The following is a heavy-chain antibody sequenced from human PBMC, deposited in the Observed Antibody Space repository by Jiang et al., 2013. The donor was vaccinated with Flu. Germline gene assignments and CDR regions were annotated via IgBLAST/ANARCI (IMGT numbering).Heavy chain of an antibody. CDR2: INPNSGGT. CDR3: ARDSGFGELPNYYYYYGMDV. V-gene: IGHV1-2*02. D-gene: IGHD3-10*01. J-gene: IGHJ6*02. CDR1: GYTFTGYY. Sequence: QLVESGAEVKKPGASVKVSCKASGYTFTGYYMHWVRQAPGQGLEWMGWINPNSGGTNYAQKFQGRVTMTRDTSISTAYMELSRLRSDDTAVYYCARDSGFGELPNYYYYYGMDVWGQGTTVTVSS.